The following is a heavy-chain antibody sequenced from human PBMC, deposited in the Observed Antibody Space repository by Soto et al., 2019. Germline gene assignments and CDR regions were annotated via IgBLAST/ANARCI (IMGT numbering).Heavy chain of an antibody. CDR3: ASYFRATTNFDY. Sequence: NPSETLSLTCTVSGGSISSGGYYWSWIRQHPGKGLEWIGYIYYSGSTYYNPSLKSRVTISVDTSKNQFSLKLSSVTAADTAVYYCASYFRATTNFDYWGQGTLVTVSS. CDR2: IYYSGST. CDR1: GGSISSGGYY. D-gene: IGHD3-9*01. V-gene: IGHV4-31*03. J-gene: IGHJ4*02.